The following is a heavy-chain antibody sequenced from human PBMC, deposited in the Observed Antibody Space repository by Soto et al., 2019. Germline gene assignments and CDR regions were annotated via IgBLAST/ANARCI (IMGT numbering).Heavy chain of an antibody. CDR3: ARVNAYGDYFDY. D-gene: IGHD4-17*01. CDR1: GGSISSYY. V-gene: IGHV4-59*01. CDR2: IYYSGST. Sequence: SETLSLTCSVSGGSISSYYWSWIRQPPGKGLEWIGYIYYSGSTNYNPSLKSRVTISVDTSKNQFSLKLSSVTAADTAVYYCARVNAYGDYFDYWGQGARVTVSS. J-gene: IGHJ4*02.